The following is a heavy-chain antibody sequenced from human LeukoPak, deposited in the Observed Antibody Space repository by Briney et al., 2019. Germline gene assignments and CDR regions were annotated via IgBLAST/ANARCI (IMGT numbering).Heavy chain of an antibody. CDR2: IYYSGST. CDR3: ARHYGNWYYFDY. Sequence: SETLSLTCTVSGGSIRNYFWSWVRQPPGKGLEWIGYIYYSGSTNYNPSLKSRVTISVDTSKNQFSLKLNSVTAADTAVYYCARHYGNWYYFDYWGQGTLVTVSS. V-gene: IGHV4-59*08. J-gene: IGHJ4*02. CDR1: GGSIRNYF. D-gene: IGHD1-1*01.